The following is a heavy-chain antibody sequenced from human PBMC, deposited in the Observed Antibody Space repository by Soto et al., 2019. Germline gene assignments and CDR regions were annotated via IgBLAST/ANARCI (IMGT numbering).Heavy chain of an antibody. CDR3: ARESGENWSYEAY. CDR1: GDSLSSYS. D-gene: IGHD1-7*01. J-gene: IGHJ4*02. V-gene: IGHV4-4*07. Sequence: SETLSVTXAVSGDSLSSYSWNWIRQTAGRALEWIGRVYPSGHTQYRSSFETRVTVSVDMSTNQFFLELRSVTAADTAVYYCARESGENWSYEAYWGQGTQVTVSS. CDR2: VYPSGHT.